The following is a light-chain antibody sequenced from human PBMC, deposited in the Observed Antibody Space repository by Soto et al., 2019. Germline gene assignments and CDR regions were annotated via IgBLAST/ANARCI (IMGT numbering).Light chain of an antibody. V-gene: IGKV1-39*01. CDR3: QQSYYTPT. CDR1: QTIFTS. J-gene: IGKJ2*01. CDR2: SAF. Sequence: DTQMTQSPSSLSASVGDRVTITCRASQTIFTSLNWYQQKPGKAPKLLIYSAFSLQSGVPSRFSGGGSGTDFTLTITSLQPEDFATYYCQQSYYTPTFGQGTKLEIK.